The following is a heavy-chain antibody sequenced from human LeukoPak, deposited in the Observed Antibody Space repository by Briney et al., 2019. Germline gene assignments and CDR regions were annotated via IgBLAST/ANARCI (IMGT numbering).Heavy chain of an antibody. CDR2: ISYDGSNK. J-gene: IGHJ6*02. Sequence: GGSLRLSCAAPGFTFSSYAMHWVRQAPGKGLEWVAVISYDGSNKYYADSVKGRFTISRDNSKNTLYLQMNSLRAEDTAVYYCARDRYYDYWSGYSPYYYYYGMDVWGQGTTVTVSS. CDR1: GFTFSSYA. CDR3: ARDRYYDYWSGYSPYYYYYGMDV. D-gene: IGHD3-3*01. V-gene: IGHV3-30*04.